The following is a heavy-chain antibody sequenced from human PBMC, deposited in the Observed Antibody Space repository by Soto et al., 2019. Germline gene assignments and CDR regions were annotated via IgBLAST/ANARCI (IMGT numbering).Heavy chain of an antibody. CDR2: ISAHNGNT. CDR1: GYDFTTYG. D-gene: IGHD1-1*01. J-gene: IGHJ4*02. Sequence: QVHLVQSGAEVKKSGASVKVSCKGSGYDFTTYGITWVRQAPGQGLEWMAWISAHNGNTDYAQKLQGRVTVTRDTSTNTAFMVLRSRRSYDTAVYSCARGRYGHYWGQGALVTVSS. CDR3: ARGRYGHY. V-gene: IGHV1-18*01.